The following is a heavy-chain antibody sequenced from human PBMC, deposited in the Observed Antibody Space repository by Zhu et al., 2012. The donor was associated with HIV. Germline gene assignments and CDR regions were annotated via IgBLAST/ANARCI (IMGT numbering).Heavy chain of an antibody. CDR2: IYYSGST. CDR3: AGNKRRWDIVATMSAFDI. V-gene: IGHV4-59*11. D-gene: IGHD5-12*01. CDR1: GGSISSHY. Sequence: QVQLQESGPGLVKPSETLSLTCTVSGGSISSHYWSWIRQPPGKGLEWIGYIYYSGSTNYNPSLKSRVTISVDTSKNQFSLKLSSVTAADTAVYYCAGNKRRWDIVATMSAFDIWGQGTMVTVSS. J-gene: IGHJ3*02.